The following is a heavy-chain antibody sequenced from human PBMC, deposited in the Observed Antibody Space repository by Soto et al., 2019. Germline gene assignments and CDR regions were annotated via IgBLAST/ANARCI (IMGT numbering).Heavy chain of an antibody. CDR1: GGTFSTST. CDR3: ARDSPIGSTYSGYDAIDS. V-gene: IGHV1-69*04. D-gene: IGHD5-12*01. Sequence: SVKVSCKASGGTFSTSTFTWVRQAPGQRLEWMGRIIPLLNVADYAQDFQGRVTITADKSTSTAYMELTSLTSKDTAVYYCARDSPIGSTYSGYDAIDSWGQGTLVTVSS. CDR2: IIPLLNVA. J-gene: IGHJ4*02.